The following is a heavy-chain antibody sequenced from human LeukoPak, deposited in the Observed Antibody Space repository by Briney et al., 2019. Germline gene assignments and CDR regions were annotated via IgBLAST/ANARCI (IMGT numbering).Heavy chain of an antibody. CDR2: IIPISGTA. Sequence: SVKVSCKASGGTFSSYAISWVRQAPGQGLEWMGGIIPISGTANYAQKFQGRVTITTDESTSTAYMELSSLRSEDTAVYYCARDIGSGSYHFDYWGQGTLVTVSS. V-gene: IGHV1-69*05. J-gene: IGHJ4*02. CDR1: GGTFSSYA. CDR3: ARDIGSGSYHFDY. D-gene: IGHD3-10*01.